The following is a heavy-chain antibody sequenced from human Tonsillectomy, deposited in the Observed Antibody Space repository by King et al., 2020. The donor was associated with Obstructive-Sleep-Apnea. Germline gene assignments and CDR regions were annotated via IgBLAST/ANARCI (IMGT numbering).Heavy chain of an antibody. J-gene: IGHJ4*02. Sequence: VQLVESGGGLVEPGESLRISCAASAFTFVRYWMSWVRQAPGKGLEWVANINEDGSEKHYMDSVEGRFTISRDNVKSSLYLEMNNLRPEDTAVYYCVSMVAGRPGFYVDYWGQGTRVSASS. CDR2: INEDGSEK. D-gene: IGHD6-6*01. V-gene: IGHV3-7*03. CDR1: AFTFVRYW. CDR3: VSMVAGRPGFYVDY.